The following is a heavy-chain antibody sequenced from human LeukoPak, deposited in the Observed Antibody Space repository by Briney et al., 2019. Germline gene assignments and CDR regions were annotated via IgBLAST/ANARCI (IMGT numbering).Heavy chain of an antibody. CDR1: GYTFTGYY. CDR3: ASFDIVVPHDAFDI. V-gene: IGHV1-2*02. J-gene: IGHJ3*02. CDR2: INPNSGGT. Sequence: ASVKVSCKASGYTFTGYYMHWVRQAPGQGPEWMGWINPNSGGTNYAQKFQGRVTMTRDTSISTAYMELSRLRSDDTAVYYCASFDIVVPHDAFDIWGQGTMVTVSS. D-gene: IGHD2-2*01.